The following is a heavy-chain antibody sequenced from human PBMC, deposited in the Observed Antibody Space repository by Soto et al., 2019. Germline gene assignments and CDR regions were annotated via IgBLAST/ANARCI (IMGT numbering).Heavy chain of an antibody. Sequence: ASVKVSCKASGYTFTSYGISWVRQAPGQGLEWMGWISAYNGNTTYAQKLQGRVTMTTDTSTTTAYMELRSLRSDDTAVYYCAQDRMNPRAECSRASCLGWFGPWG. J-gene: IGHJ5*02. CDR1: GYTFTSYG. V-gene: IGHV1-18*01. D-gene: IGHD2-15*01. CDR3: AQDRMNPRAECSRASCLGWFGP. CDR2: ISAYNGNT.